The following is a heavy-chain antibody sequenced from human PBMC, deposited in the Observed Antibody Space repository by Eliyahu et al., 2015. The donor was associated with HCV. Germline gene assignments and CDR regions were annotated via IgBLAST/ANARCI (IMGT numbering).Heavy chain of an antibody. CDR1: GFTXXSXS. J-gene: IGHJ6*02. CDR2: ISSSSSTI. Sequence: EVQLVESGGGLVQPGGSLRXSCAASGFTXXSXSMXXVRQAPGKGLEWVXYISSSSSTIYYADSVKGRFTISRDNAKNSLYLQMNSLRAEDTAVYYCARGGTMITFGGGDNYYGMDVWGQGTTVTVSS. V-gene: IGHV3-48*01. CDR3: ARGGTMITFGGGDNYYGMDV. D-gene: IGHD3-16*01.